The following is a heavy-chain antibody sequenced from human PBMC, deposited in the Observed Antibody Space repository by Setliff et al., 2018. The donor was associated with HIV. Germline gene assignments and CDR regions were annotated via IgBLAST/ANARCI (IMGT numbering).Heavy chain of an antibody. CDR2: IIPIFGTA. Sequence: SVKVSCKSSGYTFTSYYMHWVRQAPGQGLEWMGGIIPIFGTANYAQKFQGRVTITTDESTSTAYMELSGLRSEDTAVYYCARDFGGYCSSMSCPGLFDPWGQGTLVTVS. CDR1: GYTFTSYY. D-gene: IGHD2-2*01. V-gene: IGHV1-69*05. CDR3: ARDFGGYCSSMSCPGLFDP. J-gene: IGHJ5*02.